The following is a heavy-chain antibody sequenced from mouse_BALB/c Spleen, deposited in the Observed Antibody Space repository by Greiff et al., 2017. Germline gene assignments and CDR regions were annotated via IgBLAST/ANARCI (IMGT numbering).Heavy chain of an antibody. CDR1: GYTFSSYW. Sequence: VQLQQSGAELMKPGASVKISCKATGYTFSSYWIEWVKQRPGHGLEWIGEILPGSGSTNYNEKFKGKATFTADTSANKVYMQLSSPTSEDSAVYYCARGRGSGRGYFDVWGEGTTVTVSS. D-gene: IGHD1-1*01. V-gene: IGHV1-9*01. J-gene: IGHJ1*01. CDR2: ILPGSGST. CDR3: ARGRGSGRGYFDV.